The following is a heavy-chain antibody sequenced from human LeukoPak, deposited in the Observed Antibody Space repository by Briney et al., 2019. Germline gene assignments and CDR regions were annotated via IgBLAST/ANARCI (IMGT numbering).Heavy chain of an antibody. CDR3: IRASGPVHYFED. CDR2: IRNKAYGGTT. V-gene: IGHV3-49*04. Sequence: GGSLRLSCAASGFTFSSYAMSWVRQAPGKGLEWVSFIRNKAYGGTTEYAASVKGRFTISRDDSRSITYLQMNSLKTEDTGVYYCIRASGPVHYFEDWGQGTLVTVSS. D-gene: IGHD6-6*01. J-gene: IGHJ4*02. CDR1: GFTFSSYA.